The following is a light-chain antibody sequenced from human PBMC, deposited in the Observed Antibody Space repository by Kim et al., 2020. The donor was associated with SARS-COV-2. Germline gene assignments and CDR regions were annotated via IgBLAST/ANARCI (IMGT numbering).Light chain of an antibody. CDR1: SSDIGAGYD. Sequence: QTVTIACTGSSSDIGAGYDVHWYQQLPGTAPKLLIYDNNNRPSGVPDRFSGSKSGTSASLAITGLQAEDEADYYCHSYDGSPSAVIFGGGTQLTVL. CDR2: DNN. V-gene: IGLV1-40*01. J-gene: IGLJ2*01. CDR3: HSYDGSPSAVI.